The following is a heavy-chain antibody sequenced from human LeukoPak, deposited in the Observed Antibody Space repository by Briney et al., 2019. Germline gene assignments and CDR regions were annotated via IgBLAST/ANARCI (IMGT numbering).Heavy chain of an antibody. CDR1: GYTFIDQY. V-gene: IGHV1-2*02. CDR3: AGRGAGELFYGRY. Sequence: ASVKVSCKASGYTFIDQYIHWVRHAPGRGLEWMGWINPNSGTTKYADNFQGRITLTRDTSITTAFMELNSLRSDDTALYYCAGRGAGELFYGRYWGQGTLLTVSS. CDR2: INPNSGTT. J-gene: IGHJ4*02. D-gene: IGHD4-17*01.